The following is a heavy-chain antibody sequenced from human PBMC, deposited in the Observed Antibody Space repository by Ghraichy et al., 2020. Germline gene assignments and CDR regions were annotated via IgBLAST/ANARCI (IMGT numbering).Heavy chain of an antibody. CDR3: ARDKDLGYSGYESFDP. V-gene: IGHV1-2*02. CDR2: IDPKTGGT. Sequence: ASVKVSCKASGYSFTDHYIHWVRQAPGQGLEWMGWIDPKTGGTNYVQKFQGRVTMTRDTSIKTAYMELSSLRSDDTVVYYCARDKDLGYSGYESFDPWGQGTLVTVSS. J-gene: IGHJ5*02. CDR1: GYSFTDHY. D-gene: IGHD5-12*01.